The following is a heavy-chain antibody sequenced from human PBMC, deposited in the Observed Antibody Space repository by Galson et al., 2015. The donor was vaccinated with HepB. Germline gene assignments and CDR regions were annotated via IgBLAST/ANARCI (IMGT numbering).Heavy chain of an antibody. J-gene: IGHJ6*02. D-gene: IGHD4-11*01. Sequence: SLRLSCAASGFTFSDYYMSWIRQAPGKGLEWVSYISSSSSYTNYADSVKGRFTISRDNAKNSLYLQMNSLRAEDTAVYYCARDGGYSNYYYYGMDVWGQGTTVTVSS. CDR1: GFTFSDYY. CDR2: ISSSSSYT. CDR3: ARDGGYSNYYYYGMDV. V-gene: IGHV3-11*06.